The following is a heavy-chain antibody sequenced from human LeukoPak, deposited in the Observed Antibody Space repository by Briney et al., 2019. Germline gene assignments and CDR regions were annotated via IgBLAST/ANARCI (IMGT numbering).Heavy chain of an antibody. CDR2: INPNSGGT. Sequence: ASVKVSCKASGYTFTGYYMHWVRQAPGQGLEWMGWINPNSGGTNYAQKFQGRVTMTRDTSISTAYMELSRLRSDDTAVYYCARDGETYYYESSGRARGMDVWGQGPRSPSP. CDR1: GYTFTGYY. CDR3: ARDGETYYYESSGRARGMDV. V-gene: IGHV1-2*02. J-gene: IGHJ6*02. D-gene: IGHD3-22*01.